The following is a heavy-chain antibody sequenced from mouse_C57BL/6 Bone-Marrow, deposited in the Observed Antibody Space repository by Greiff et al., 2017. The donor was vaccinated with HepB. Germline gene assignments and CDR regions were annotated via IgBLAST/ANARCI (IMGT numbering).Heavy chain of an antibody. CDR1: GYTFTSYW. CDR3: AKAGGY. Sequence: QVQLQQSGAELVKPGASVKLSCKASGYTFTSYWMQWVKQRPGQGLEWIGEIDPSDSYTNYNQKFKGKATLTVDTSSSTAYMQLSSLTSEDSAVYYCAKAGGYWGQGTTLTVSS. J-gene: IGHJ2*01. V-gene: IGHV1-50*01. CDR2: IDPSDSYT.